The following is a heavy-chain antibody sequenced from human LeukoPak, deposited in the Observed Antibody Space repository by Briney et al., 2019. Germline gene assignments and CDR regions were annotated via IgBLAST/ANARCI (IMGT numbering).Heavy chain of an antibody. V-gene: IGHV1-69*04. CDR1: GGTFSSYT. Sequence: SVKVSCKASGGTFSSYTISWVRQAPGQGLEWVGRIIPILDITNYAQKFQGRVTITADKSTSTAYMELRSLRSDDTAVYYCARDHSVLRFLEWFPPVGDYWGQGTLVTVSS. D-gene: IGHD3-3*01. CDR2: IIPILDIT. CDR3: ARDHSVLRFLEWFPPVGDY. J-gene: IGHJ4*02.